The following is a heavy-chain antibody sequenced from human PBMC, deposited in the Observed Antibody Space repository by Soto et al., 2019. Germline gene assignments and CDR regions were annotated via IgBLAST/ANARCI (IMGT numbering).Heavy chain of an antibody. Sequence: SETLSLTCSVSGGSVSSESYYWSWIRQTPGKGLEWIGNVENSGSTKYNPSLNSRVTVSVDTSKNQFSLKLSSVTGADTAVYYCARERGDSHWIDPWGQGTLVTVSS. CDR1: GGSVSSESYY. D-gene: IGHD2-21*01. CDR3: ARERGDSHWIDP. CDR2: VENSGST. J-gene: IGHJ5*02. V-gene: IGHV4-61*01.